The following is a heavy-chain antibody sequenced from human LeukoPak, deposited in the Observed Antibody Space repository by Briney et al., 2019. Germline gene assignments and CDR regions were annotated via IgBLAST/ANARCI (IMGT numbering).Heavy chain of an antibody. CDR2: MSYDESKK. CDR1: GFTFSDYA. D-gene: IGHD3-10*01. Sequence: AGVSLRLSCAASGFTFSDYAMHWVRQAPGKGLEWVAVMSYDESKKFYADSVQGRFTISRDNPKNTLYLQMDSLRAEDTAVYYCAKVGSGSYGAYYYYGMDVWGQGTTVTVSS. V-gene: IGHV3-30*18. CDR3: AKVGSGSYGAYYYYGMDV. J-gene: IGHJ6*02.